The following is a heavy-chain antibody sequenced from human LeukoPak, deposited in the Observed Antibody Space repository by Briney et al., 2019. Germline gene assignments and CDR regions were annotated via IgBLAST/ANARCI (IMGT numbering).Heavy chain of an antibody. CDR3: VKRVDGSGAYYIDY. CDR2: IDGRGAHT. CDR1: GFTFSSYV. Sequence: PGGSLRLSRAASGFTFSSYVMTWVRQAPGKGLEWVSAIDGRGAHTFYTRSVKGRFTISRDNSKNTLYLQMNSLRAEDTAIYYCVKRVDGSGAYYIDYWGQGTLVTVSS. V-gene: IGHV3-23*01. D-gene: IGHD3-10*01. J-gene: IGHJ4*02.